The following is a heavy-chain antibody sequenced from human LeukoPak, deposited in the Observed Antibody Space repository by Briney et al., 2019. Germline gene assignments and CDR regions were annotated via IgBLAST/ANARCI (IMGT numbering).Heavy chain of an antibody. Sequence: SVKVSCKASGGTFTSYAFSWVRRAPGQGLEWMGRIIPLIGVTDSAQKFRDRVTITADKSTSTAYMELTSLRSEDTAVYYCARDQRYYDSSGHLDYWGQGTLVTVSS. CDR3: ARDQRYYDSSGHLDY. D-gene: IGHD3-22*01. V-gene: IGHV1-69*04. CDR1: GGTFTSYA. CDR2: IIPLIGVT. J-gene: IGHJ4*02.